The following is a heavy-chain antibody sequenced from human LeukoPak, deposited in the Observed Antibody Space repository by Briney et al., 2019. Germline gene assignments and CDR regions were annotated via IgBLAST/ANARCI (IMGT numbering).Heavy chain of an antibody. CDR2: ISYDGNDK. CDR3: AKAHNPWTQLWCSLDY. V-gene: IGHV3-30*18. J-gene: IGHJ4*02. D-gene: IGHD5-18*01. Sequence: PGTSLRLSCAASGFKFSSYAIPWVRQAPGKGLEWVAFISYDGNDKYYADSVKGRFTTSRDNSKNTLYLQMHSLRPEDTAVYYCAKAHNPWTQLWCSLDYWGQGTLVTVSS. CDR1: GFKFSSYA.